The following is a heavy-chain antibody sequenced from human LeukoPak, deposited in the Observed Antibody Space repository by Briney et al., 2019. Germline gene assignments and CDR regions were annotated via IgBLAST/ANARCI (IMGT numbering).Heavy chain of an antibody. CDR3: ARVGDSGYDVDYFDY. CDR2: IIPIFGTA. D-gene: IGHD5-12*01. Sequence: SVKVSCRASGGTFSSYAISWVRQAPGQGLEWMGGIIPIFGTANYAQKFQGRVTITADESTSTAYMELSSLRSEDTAVYYCARVGDSGYDVDYFDYWGQGTLVTVSS. J-gene: IGHJ4*02. CDR1: GGTFSSYA. V-gene: IGHV1-69*01.